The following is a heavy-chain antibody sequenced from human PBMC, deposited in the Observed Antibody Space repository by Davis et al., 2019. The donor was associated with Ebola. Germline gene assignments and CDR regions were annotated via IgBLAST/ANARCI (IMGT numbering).Heavy chain of an antibody. CDR3: ARERITMVRGVMIFYYGMDV. D-gene: IGHD3-10*01. J-gene: IGHJ6*02. V-gene: IGHV4-39*07. CDR2: IYYSGST. Sequence: SETLSLTCTVSGGSISSSSYYWGWIRQPPGKGLEWIGSIYYSGSTYYNPSLKSRVTISVDTSKNQFSLKLSSVTAADTAVYYCARERITMVRGVMIFYYGMDVWGQGTTVTVSS. CDR1: GGSISSSSYY.